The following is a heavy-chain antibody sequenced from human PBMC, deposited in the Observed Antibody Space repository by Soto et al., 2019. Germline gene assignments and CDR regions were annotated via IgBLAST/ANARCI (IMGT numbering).Heavy chain of an antibody. V-gene: IGHV3-33*01. CDR2: IWYDGSNI. CDR1: GYSFSSYG. CDR3: ARGYGSSSPYFDY. D-gene: IGHD6-6*01. Sequence: GGSLRLSCAASGYSFSSYGMHWVRQAPGKGLEWVAVIWYDGSNIYYADSVRGRFTISRDISRNTLYLQMNSLRAEDTAVYYCARGYGSSSPYFDYWGQGTLVTVSS. J-gene: IGHJ4*02.